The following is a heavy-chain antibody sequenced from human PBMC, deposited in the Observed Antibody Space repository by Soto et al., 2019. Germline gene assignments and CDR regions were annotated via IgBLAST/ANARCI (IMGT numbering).Heavy chain of an antibody. CDR1: GGSISSYY. V-gene: IGHV4-34*01. CDR2: IKDGGST. J-gene: IGHJ4*02. Sequence: SETLSLTCTVSGGSISSYYWSWVRQPPGKGLEWIGEIKDGGSTNYSPSLRSRVTISADTSKKQFSLKVTSVTAADTAVYYCARGQEGVVATHWDQGTLVTVSS. D-gene: IGHD2-15*01. CDR3: ARGQEGVVATH.